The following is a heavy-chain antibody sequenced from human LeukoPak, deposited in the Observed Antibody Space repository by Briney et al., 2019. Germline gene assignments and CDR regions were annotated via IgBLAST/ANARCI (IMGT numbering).Heavy chain of an antibody. CDR2: IGTAGDT. CDR1: GFTFSSYD. J-gene: IGHJ3*02. CDR3: ARGRVGATTLLDTFDI. V-gene: IGHV3-13*01. D-gene: IGHD1-26*01. Sequence: GGSLRLSCAASGFTFSSYDMHWVRQATGKGLEWVSAIGTAGDTYYPGSVKGRFTISRENAKNSLYLQMNSLRAGDTAVYYCARGRVGATTLLDTFDIWGQGTMVTVSS.